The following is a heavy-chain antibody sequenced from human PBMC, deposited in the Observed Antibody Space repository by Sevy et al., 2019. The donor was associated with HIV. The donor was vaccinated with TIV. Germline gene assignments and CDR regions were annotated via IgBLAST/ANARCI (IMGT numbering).Heavy chain of an antibody. V-gene: IGHV3-73*01. J-gene: IGHJ4*02. D-gene: IGHD3-9*01. CDR2: IRGKTNNYAT. Sequence: GSLRLSCAGSGFTFSDAAIHWVRQGSGKGLEWVGRIRGKTNNYATAYTASVKGRFTIFRDDSKDTAYLQMNSLRTEDAAMYYCSIYYDIRAFDSWGQGSLVTVSS. CDR3: SIYYDIRAFDS. CDR1: GFTFSDAA.